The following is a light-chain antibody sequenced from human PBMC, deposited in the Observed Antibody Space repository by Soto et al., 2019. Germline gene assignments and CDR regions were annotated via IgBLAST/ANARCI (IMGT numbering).Light chain of an antibody. CDR2: LNSDGSH. CDR1: SGHSSYA. J-gene: IGLJ3*02. V-gene: IGLV4-69*01. CDR3: QTWGTGIV. Sequence: QSALTQSPSASASLGASVKLTCTLSSGHSSYAIAWHQQQPEKGPRYLMKLNSDGSHSKGDGIPDRFSGSSSGAERYLTISSLQSEDEADYYCQTWGTGIVFGGGTKLTVL.